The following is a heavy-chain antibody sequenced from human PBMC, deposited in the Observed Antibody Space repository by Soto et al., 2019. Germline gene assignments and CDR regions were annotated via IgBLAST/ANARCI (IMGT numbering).Heavy chain of an antibody. V-gene: IGHV3-11*01. J-gene: IGHJ6*02. CDR1: GFTFSDYY. CDR2: ISSSGSTI. CDR3: ARAVTTDQPSYYYYYGMDV. Sequence: PGGSLSLSCAASGFTFSDYYMSWIRQAPGKGLEWVSYISSSGSTIYYADSVKGRFTISRDNAKNSLYLQMNSLRAEDTAVYYCARAVTTDQPSYYYYYGMDVWGQGTTVNVS. D-gene: IGHD4-17*01.